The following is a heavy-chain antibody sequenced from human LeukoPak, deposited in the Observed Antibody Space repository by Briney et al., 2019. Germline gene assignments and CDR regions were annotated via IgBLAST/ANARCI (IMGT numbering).Heavy chain of an antibody. CDR3: AKDLLAAAAPEELDAFDI. CDR1: GFTFSSYA. V-gene: IGHV3-23*01. CDR2: ISGSGGST. J-gene: IGHJ3*02. D-gene: IGHD6-13*01. Sequence: TGGSLRLSCAASGFTFSSYAMSWVRQAPGKGLEWVSAISGSGGSTYYADSVKGRFTISRDNSKNTLYLQMNSLRAEDTAVYYCAKDLLAAAAPEELDAFDIWGQGTMVTVSS.